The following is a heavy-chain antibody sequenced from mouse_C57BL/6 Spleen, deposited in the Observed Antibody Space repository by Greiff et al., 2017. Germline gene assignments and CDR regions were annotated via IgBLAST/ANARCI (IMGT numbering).Heavy chain of an antibody. J-gene: IGHJ2*01. CDR1: GFTFSSYP. Sequence: EVQGVESGGGLVKPGGSLKLSCAASGFTFSSYPMSWVRQTPEKRLEWVATISGGGGNTYYPDSVKGRFTISRDNAKNTLYLQMSSLRSEDTALYYCARHEGDYYFDYWGQGTTLTVSS. V-gene: IGHV5-9*01. CDR3: ARHEGDYYFDY. CDR2: ISGGGGNT.